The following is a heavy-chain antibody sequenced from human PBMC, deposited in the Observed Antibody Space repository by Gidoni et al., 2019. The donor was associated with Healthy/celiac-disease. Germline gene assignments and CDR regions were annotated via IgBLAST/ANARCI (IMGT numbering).Heavy chain of an antibody. CDR2: IMPSSGTA. CDR3: ARGEVIQLWSEHMDV. V-gene: IGHV1-69*06. Sequence: HVQLVQSGTEVKQPGSSVNVSCKASGVTFSSYAISWVLQAPGQGLEWMGWIMPSSGTAKYAKKFKGRVKITAEKSTRTAYMERRRLRSEDTAVYDCARGEVIQLWSEHMDVWGQGTTVTVSS. CDR1: GVTFSSYA. J-gene: IGHJ6*02. D-gene: IGHD5-18*01.